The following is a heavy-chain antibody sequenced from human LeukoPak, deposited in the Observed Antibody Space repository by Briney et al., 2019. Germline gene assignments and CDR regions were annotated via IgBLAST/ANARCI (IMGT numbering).Heavy chain of an antibody. CDR2: ISTSSSFL. CDR1: GFTFSRYS. V-gene: IGHV3-21*01. J-gene: IGHJ3*02. CDR3: ARGRVGQWLVDAFDI. Sequence: GGSPRLSCAASGFTFSRYSMNWVRQAPGKGLEWVSSISTSSSFLYYADSVKGRFTISRDNAKNSLYLQMNSLRAEDTAVYYCARGRVGQWLVDAFDIWGQGTMVTVSS. D-gene: IGHD6-19*01.